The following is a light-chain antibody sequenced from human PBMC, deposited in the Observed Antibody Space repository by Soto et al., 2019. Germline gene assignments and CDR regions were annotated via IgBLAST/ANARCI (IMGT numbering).Light chain of an antibody. CDR3: QQYNNYAIT. Sequence: DIQMTQSPSTLSASVGDRVTITCRASQNINIWLAWYQQKPGKAPKLLIYKASSLESGVPSRFSGSGSGTEFTLTISSLQPDDFATYYCQQYNNYAITFGQGTRLEIK. CDR1: QNINIW. CDR2: KAS. J-gene: IGKJ5*01. V-gene: IGKV1-5*03.